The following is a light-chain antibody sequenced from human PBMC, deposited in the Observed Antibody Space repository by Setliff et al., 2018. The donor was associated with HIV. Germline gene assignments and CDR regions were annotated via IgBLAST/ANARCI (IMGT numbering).Light chain of an antibody. Sequence: QSALTQPPSVSGSLGQSVTISCTGTSSDVGGFIRVSWYQQPPRTAPKLMIYDVNNRPSGVPDRFSGSKSGNTASLTISRLQAEDEADYYCCSYAGSSTFGYVFGTGTKAPS. V-gene: IGLV2-18*02. CDR2: DVN. J-gene: IGLJ1*01. CDR3: CSYAGSSTFGYV. CDR1: SSDVGGFIR.